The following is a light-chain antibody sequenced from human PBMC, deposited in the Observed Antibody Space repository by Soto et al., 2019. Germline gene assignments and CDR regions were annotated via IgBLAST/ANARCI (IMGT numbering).Light chain of an antibody. CDR2: DNN. V-gene: IGLV1-51*01. Sequence: QSVLTQPPSVSAAPGQKVTISCSGSNSNIGNKDVSWYQQFPGTAPKLLIYDNNRRPSGIPDRFSASKSGTLATLAITGLQTGDEADYYCGTWDSGLSVVVFGGGTKLPS. CDR3: GTWDSGLSVVV. J-gene: IGLJ2*01. CDR1: NSNIGNKD.